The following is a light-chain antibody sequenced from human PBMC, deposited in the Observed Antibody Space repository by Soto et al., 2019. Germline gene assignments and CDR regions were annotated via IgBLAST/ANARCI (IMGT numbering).Light chain of an antibody. CDR3: QQYGSSPGT. V-gene: IGKV3-20*01. J-gene: IGKJ1*01. CDR2: GAS. Sequence: EIVLTQSPGTLSLSPGERATLSCRASQSVTNRYLAWYRQKPGQAPRLLIFGASIRDTGIPDRFSGSGSGTDFPLTITRLEPEDFAVYYCQQYGSSPGTFGQGTKV. CDR1: QSVTNRY.